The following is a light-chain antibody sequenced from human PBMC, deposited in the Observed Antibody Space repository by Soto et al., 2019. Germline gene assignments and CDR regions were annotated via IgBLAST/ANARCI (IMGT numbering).Light chain of an antibody. J-gene: IGLJ2*01. Sequence: QSVLTQPPSVSGAPGQRVTISCTGSSSNIGAGYDVHWYQQLPGTAPKLLIYGNSNRPSGVPDRFSGSKSGTSASLAITKLQAEDEADYYCQSYDSSLSVVFGGGTKLIVL. V-gene: IGLV1-40*01. CDR2: GNS. CDR1: SSNIGAGYD. CDR3: QSYDSSLSVV.